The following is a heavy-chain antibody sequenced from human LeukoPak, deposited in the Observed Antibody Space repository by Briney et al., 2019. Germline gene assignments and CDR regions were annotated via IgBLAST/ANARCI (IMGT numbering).Heavy chain of an antibody. CDR2: IYSGGST. Sequence: GGSLRLSCAASGSTVSSNYMSWVRQAPGKGLEWVSVIYSGGSTYYADSVKGRFTISRDNSKNTLYLQMNSLRAEDTAVYYCARDLTGLYYFDYWGQGTLVTVSS. D-gene: IGHD3-9*01. V-gene: IGHV3-66*01. CDR3: ARDLTGLYYFDY. J-gene: IGHJ4*02. CDR1: GSTVSSNY.